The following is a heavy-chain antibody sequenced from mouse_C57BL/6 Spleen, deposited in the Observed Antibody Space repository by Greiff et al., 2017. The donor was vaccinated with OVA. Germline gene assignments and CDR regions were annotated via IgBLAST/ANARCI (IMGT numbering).Heavy chain of an antibody. Sequence: DVQLVESGPGLVKPSQSLSLTCSVTGYSITSGYYWNWIRQFPGNKLEWMGYISYDGSNNYNPSLKNRISITRDTSKNQFFLKLNSVTTEDTATYYCARGDSSGFAYWGQGTLVTVSA. CDR2: ISYDGSN. CDR1: GYSITSGYY. J-gene: IGHJ3*01. D-gene: IGHD3-2*02. V-gene: IGHV3-6*01. CDR3: ARGDSSGFAY.